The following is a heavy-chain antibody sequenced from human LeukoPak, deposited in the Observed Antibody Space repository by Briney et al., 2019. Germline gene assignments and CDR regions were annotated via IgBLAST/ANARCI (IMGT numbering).Heavy chain of an antibody. Sequence: ASVKVSCKASGYTFTSYYMHWVRQAPGQGLEWMGIINPSGGSTSYAQKFQGRVTMTRDMSTGTVYMELSSLRSEDTAVYYCARETPDSYYYMDVWGKGTTVTVSS. CDR3: ARETPDSYYYMDV. CDR1: GYTFTSYY. V-gene: IGHV1-46*01. CDR2: INPSGGST. J-gene: IGHJ6*03. D-gene: IGHD3-22*01.